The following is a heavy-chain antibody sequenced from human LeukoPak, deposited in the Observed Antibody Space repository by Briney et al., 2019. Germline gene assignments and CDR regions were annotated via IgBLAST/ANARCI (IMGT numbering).Heavy chain of an antibody. V-gene: IGHV4-59*01. CDR2: IYHSGST. J-gene: IGHJ1*01. D-gene: IGHD6-6*01. Sequence: SETLSLTCTVSGGSISTYYWNWIRQPPGKGLEWIGYIYHSGSTNYNPSLQSRVTISVDTSKSQFSLNLNSVTAADTAVYYCARGGAARLHFQNWGQGTLVTVSS. CDR1: GGSISTYY. CDR3: ARGGAARLHFQN.